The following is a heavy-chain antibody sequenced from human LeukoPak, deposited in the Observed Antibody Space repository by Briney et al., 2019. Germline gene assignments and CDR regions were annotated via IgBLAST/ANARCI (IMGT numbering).Heavy chain of an antibody. D-gene: IGHD5-18*01. V-gene: IGHV3-30*02. CDR2: IRYDGSNK. J-gene: IGHJ4*02. CDR1: GFTFSSYG. Sequence: GGSLRLSCAASGFTFSSYGMHWVRQAPGKGLEWVAFIRYDGSNKYYADSVKGRFTISRDNSKNTLYLQMNSLRAEDTAVYYCAKDLSDTAMVYYSYWGQGTLATVSS. CDR3: AKDLSDTAMVYYSY.